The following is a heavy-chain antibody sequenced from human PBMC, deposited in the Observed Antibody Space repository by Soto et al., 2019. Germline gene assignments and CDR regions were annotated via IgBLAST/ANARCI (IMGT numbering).Heavy chain of an antibody. CDR2: IYYSGST. D-gene: IGHD5-12*01. CDR3: ARDKYSGTIDY. Sequence: SETLSLTCTVSGGSISSYYWSWIRQPPGKGLEWIGYIYYSGSTNYNPSLKSRVTISVDTSKNQFSLKLSSVTAADTAVYYCARDKYSGTIDYWGQGTLVTVSS. J-gene: IGHJ4*02. CDR1: GGSISSYY. V-gene: IGHV4-59*01.